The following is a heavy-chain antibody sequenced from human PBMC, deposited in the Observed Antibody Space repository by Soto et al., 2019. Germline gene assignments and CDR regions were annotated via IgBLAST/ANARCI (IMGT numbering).Heavy chain of an antibody. V-gene: IGHV4-30-2*01. CDR1: CESSDTSTSS. J-gene: IGHJ5*02. CDR3: AGMPYTSGHRFDP. CDR2: LYRSGVT. D-gene: IGHD6-19*01. Sequence: SQPVSLTCSFSCESSDTSTSSCRWSRHQPMKALEWVEYLYRSGVTSYIPSLKSRVSISLETSNSQCSLKLESVTAANTAVYYCAGMPYTSGHRFDPWGPGTLVTVS.